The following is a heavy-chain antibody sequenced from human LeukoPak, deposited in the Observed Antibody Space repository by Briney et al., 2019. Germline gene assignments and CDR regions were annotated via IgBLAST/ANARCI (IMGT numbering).Heavy chain of an antibody. CDR3: ASEAYCSGVRCSLQRVAS. Sequence: ASVRVSCKPSGYTFTAHYMHWGLQAPGQRGEWGVGIESKTGDTKYAQKFQSRLTITRCTSVGIAYMELRSLISDATAVYYCASEAYCSGVRCSLQRVASWGQGTPVTVFS. CDR1: GYTFTAHY. J-gene: IGHJ5*01. V-gene: IGHV1-2*02. CDR2: IESKTGDT. D-gene: IGHD2-15*01.